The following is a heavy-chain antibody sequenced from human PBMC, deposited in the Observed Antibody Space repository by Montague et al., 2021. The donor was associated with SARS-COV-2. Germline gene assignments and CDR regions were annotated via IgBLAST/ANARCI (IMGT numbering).Heavy chain of an antibody. J-gene: IGHJ6*02. V-gene: IGHV4-39*07. Sequence: SETLSLTCTVSGGSISSNSYYWGWIRQPPGKGLEWIGSIYYSGSTYYNPSLKSRVTISVDTSKNQFSLKLSSVTAADTAVCYCARVGRQQLVRLSGMDVWGQGTTVTVSS. CDR3: ARVGRQQLVRLSGMDV. CDR2: IYYSGST. CDR1: GGSISSNSYY. D-gene: IGHD6-13*01.